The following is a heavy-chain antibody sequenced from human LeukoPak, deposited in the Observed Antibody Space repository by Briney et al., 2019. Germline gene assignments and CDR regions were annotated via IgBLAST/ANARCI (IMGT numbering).Heavy chain of an antibody. V-gene: IGHV4-59*10. CDR2: ISTSGST. D-gene: IGHD6-19*01. J-gene: IGHJ4*02. CDR3: AGTSANSGPTLDY. Sequence: PSETLSLTCAVYGGSFSGYYWSWIRQPAGKGLEWIGRISTSGSTNYNPSLKSRVTMSVDTSKNQFSLKLSSVTAADTAVYYCAGTSANSGPTLDYWGQGTLVTVSS. CDR1: GGSFSGYY.